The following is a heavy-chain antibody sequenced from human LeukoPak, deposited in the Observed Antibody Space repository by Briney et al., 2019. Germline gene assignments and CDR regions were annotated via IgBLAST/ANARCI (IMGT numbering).Heavy chain of an antibody. CDR1: GGSISSVIYY. V-gene: IGHV4-39*07. D-gene: IGHD5-18*01. Sequence: SETLSLTCTVSGGSISSVIYYWGWIRQPPGKGLEWIGSIYYSGSTYYNPSLKSRVTISVDTSKNQFSLKLSSVTAADTAVYYCAGGRYSYGQGKNWFDPWGQGTLVTVSS. J-gene: IGHJ5*02. CDR2: IYYSGST. CDR3: AGGRYSYGQGKNWFDP.